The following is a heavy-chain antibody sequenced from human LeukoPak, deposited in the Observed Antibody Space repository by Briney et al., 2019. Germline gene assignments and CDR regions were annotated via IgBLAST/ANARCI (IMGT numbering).Heavy chain of an antibody. CDR1: GLTFSNRA. CDR2: ISGTGSDT. CDR3: SLVPNS. D-gene: IGHD2-8*02. Sequence: GGSLRLSCAASGLTFSNRAMSWVRQAPGMGVEWVSAISGTGSDTYYADSVKGRFTISRDNSKSTLYLQMNSLRAEDTAVYYCSLVPNSWGQGTLVTVSS. J-gene: IGHJ4*02. V-gene: IGHV3-23*01.